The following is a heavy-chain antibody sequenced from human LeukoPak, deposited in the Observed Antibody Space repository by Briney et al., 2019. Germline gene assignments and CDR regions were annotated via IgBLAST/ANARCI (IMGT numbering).Heavy chain of an antibody. D-gene: IGHD5-24*01. CDR1: GFIFGNYA. Sequence: GGSLRLSCAASGFIFGNYAMTWVRQAPGKGLEWVSIISNGASSTYYSDPVKGRFTVSRDNSKDMVFLQMNSLRAEDTAIYDCAKGRDGGTRIGFDPWGQGTLVTVSS. CDR2: ISNGASST. J-gene: IGHJ5*02. V-gene: IGHV3-23*01. CDR3: AKGRDGGTRIGFDP.